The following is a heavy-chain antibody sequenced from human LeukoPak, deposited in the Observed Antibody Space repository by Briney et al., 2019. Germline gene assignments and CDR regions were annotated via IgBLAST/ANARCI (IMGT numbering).Heavy chain of an antibody. CDR1: GFTFSSYW. CDR2: IKQDGSEK. CDR3: AKYDVVGATQGSA. Sequence: GGSLRLSCAASGFTFSSYWMSWVRQAPGKGLEWVANIKQDGSEKYYVDSVKGRFTISRDNAKNSLYLQMNSLRAEDTAVYYCAKYDVVGATQGSAWGQGTMVTVSS. V-gene: IGHV3-7*03. D-gene: IGHD1-26*01. J-gene: IGHJ3*01.